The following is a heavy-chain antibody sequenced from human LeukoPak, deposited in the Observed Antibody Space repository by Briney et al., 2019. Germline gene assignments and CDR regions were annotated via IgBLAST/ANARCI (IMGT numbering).Heavy chain of an antibody. CDR2: IYYSGST. V-gene: IGHV4-30-4*01. D-gene: IGHD3-16*01. CDR3: ARAPQVGDYVWGSFDP. CDR1: GGSITSGDYY. J-gene: IGHJ5*02. Sequence: PSETLSLTCTVSGGSITSGDYYWSWIRQPPEKGLEWIGYIYYSGSTYYNPSPKSRVTMSVDTSKNQSSLKLSSVTAADTAVYYCARAPQVGDYVWGSFDPWGQGTLVTVSS.